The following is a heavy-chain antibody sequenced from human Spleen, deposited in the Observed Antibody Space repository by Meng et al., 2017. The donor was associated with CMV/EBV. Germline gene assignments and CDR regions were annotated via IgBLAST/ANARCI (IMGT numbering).Heavy chain of an antibody. CDR2: IFYTGST. Sequence: NHYGGCIRQPPGKGLEWIGSIFYTGSTYYNPYLKSRVTISVDTSKNQFSLKLSSVTAADTAVYYCARQGTGYDILTGYYSNPFSDYWGQGTLVTVSS. J-gene: IGHJ4*02. CDR3: ARQGTGYDILTGYYSNPFSDY. D-gene: IGHD3-9*01. CDR1: NHY. V-gene: IGHV4-39*01.